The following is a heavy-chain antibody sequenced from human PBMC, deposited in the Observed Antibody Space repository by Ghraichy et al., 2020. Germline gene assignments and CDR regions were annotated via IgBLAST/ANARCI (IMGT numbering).Heavy chain of an antibody. J-gene: IGHJ6*02. D-gene: IGHD3-22*01. CDR1: GGSVSSSPFY. CDR2: IYYSGVT. CDR3: ARAGDSSSYYYYYYGMDV. V-gene: IGHV4-61*01. Sequence: SETLSLTCSVSGGSVSSSPFYWAWIRQPPGKGLEWIGYIYYSGVTKYNPSLESRVTISVDTSKNQFSLKVKSVTAADTAVYYCARAGDSSSYYYYYYGMDVWGQGTTATVSS.